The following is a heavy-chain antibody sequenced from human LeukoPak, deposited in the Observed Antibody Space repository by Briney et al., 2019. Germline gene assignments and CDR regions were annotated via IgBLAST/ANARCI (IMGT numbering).Heavy chain of an antibody. J-gene: IGHJ4*02. Sequence: PGGSLRLSCAASGFTVSSNLMSWVRQAPGEGLEWVSVLYSGGYTVYRDSVKGRFTISRDNSKNTLYLEMNSLRVDDTAVYFCVRSSSTTAAGLFDFWGRGTLVTVSS. D-gene: IGHD2-2*01. CDR1: GFTVSSNL. CDR2: LYSGGYT. CDR3: VRSSSTTAAGLFDF. V-gene: IGHV3-53*01.